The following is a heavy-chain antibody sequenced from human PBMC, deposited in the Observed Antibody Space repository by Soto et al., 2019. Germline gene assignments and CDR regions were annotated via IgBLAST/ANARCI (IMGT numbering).Heavy chain of an antibody. D-gene: IGHD5-12*01. V-gene: IGHV4-59*08. Sequence: SETLSLTCTVSGGSISSYYWSWIRQPPGKGLEWIGYIYYSGSTNYNPSLKSRVTISVDTSKNQFSLKLSSVTAADTAVYYCARRTGLKDSSGYYYYMDVWGKGTTVTVSS. CDR2: IYYSGST. CDR1: GGSISSYY. J-gene: IGHJ6*03. CDR3: ARRTGLKDSSGYYYYMDV.